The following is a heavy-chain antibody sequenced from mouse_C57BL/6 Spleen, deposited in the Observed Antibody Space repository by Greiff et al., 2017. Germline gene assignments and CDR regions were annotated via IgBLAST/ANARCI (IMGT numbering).Heavy chain of an antibody. CDR3: VRDRAYDYDNAMDY. J-gene: IGHJ4*01. D-gene: IGHD2-4*01. Sequence: EVQLVESGGGLVQPKGSLKLSCAASGFTFNTYAMHWVRQAPGKGLEWVARIRSKSSNYATYYADSVKDRFTISRDDSQSMLYLQMNNLKTEDTAMYYGVRDRAYDYDNAMDYWGQGTSVTVSS. CDR1: GFTFNTYA. CDR2: IRSKSSNYAT. V-gene: IGHV10-3*01.